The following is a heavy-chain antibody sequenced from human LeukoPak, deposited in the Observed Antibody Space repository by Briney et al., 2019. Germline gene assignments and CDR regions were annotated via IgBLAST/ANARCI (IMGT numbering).Heavy chain of an antibody. CDR3: ARGWVPAAVAFDI. Sequence: GASVKVSCKASGGTFSSYTISWVRQAPGQGLEWMGGIIPIFGTANYAQKFQGRVTITADESTSTAYMELSSLRSEDTAVYYCARGWVPAAVAFDIWGQGTMVTVSS. D-gene: IGHD2-2*01. J-gene: IGHJ3*02. V-gene: IGHV1-69*13. CDR1: GGTFSSYT. CDR2: IIPIFGTA.